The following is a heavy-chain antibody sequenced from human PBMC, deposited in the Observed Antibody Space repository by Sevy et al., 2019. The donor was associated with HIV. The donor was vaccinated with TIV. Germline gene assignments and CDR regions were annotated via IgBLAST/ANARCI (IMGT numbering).Heavy chain of an antibody. CDR3: ARGPHYYYDSSSFFEY. CDR2: IISSGDTI. J-gene: IGHJ4*02. Sequence: GGSLRLSCTASGFTFSSYEMNWVRQAPGKGLEWVSSIISSGDTIYYAESVKGRFTVSRDNAKNSLFLQMNSLRPEDTAIYYCARGPHYYYDSSSFFEYWGQGTLVTVSS. CDR1: GFTFSSYE. V-gene: IGHV3-48*03. D-gene: IGHD3-22*01.